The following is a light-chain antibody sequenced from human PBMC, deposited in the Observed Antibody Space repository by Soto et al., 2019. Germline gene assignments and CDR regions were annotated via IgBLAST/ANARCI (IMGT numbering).Light chain of an antibody. J-gene: IGKJ1*01. Sequence: EIVITQSPDTLSVSPGERASLSCRASQSVMTKLAWYQKKPGQAPRLLIYSASIRATGIPARFSGSGSGTEFSLTISSLXPEDFAIYYCQQYSDWPPWTFGQGTKVDIK. CDR3: QQYSDWPPWT. CDR1: QSVMTK. CDR2: SAS. V-gene: IGKV3-15*01.